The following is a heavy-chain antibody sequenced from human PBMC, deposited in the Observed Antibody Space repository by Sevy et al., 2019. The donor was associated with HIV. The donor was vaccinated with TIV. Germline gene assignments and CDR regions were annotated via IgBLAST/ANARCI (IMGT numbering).Heavy chain of an antibody. V-gene: IGHV3-7*01. D-gene: IGHD3-10*01. CDR1: GFTFSSYW. CDR2: MMQDGSEK. Sequence: GGSLRLSCAASGFTFSSYWMTWVRQAPGKGLEWVANMMQDGSEKYYVDSVKGRFTISRDNAKNSLYLQMNSLRAEDTAVYYCARGIYGSGSRLGLGYWGQGTLVTVYS. CDR3: ARGIYGSGSRLGLGY. J-gene: IGHJ4*02.